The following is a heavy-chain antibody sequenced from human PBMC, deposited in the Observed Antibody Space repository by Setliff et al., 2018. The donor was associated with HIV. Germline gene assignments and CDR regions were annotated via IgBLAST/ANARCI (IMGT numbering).Heavy chain of an antibody. J-gene: IGHJ1*01. CDR3: AKGTKITTALYLAY. Sequence: GGSLRLSCEASGFTLRSYAMYWVRQAPGKGLEWVAGISGAGATTYYADSVKGRFTVSRDNAKDTLYLQMNSLRAEDTAVYYCAKGTKITTALYLAYWGQGTLVTVSS. CDR2: ISGAGATT. V-gene: IGHV3-23*01. D-gene: IGHD6-13*01. CDR1: GFTLRSYA.